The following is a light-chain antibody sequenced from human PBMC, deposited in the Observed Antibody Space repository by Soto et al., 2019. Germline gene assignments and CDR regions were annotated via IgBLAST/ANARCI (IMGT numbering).Light chain of an antibody. J-gene: IGLJ2*01. CDR2: QDS. V-gene: IGLV3-1*01. CDR3: QAWDSRTAV. Sequence: SYELTKPPSVSVSPGQTASITCSGDKLGDKYVCWYQQKPGQSPVLVIYQDSRRPSGVPERVSGSNSGNTATLTISGTQAMDEADYYCQAWDSRTAVFGGGTKLTVL. CDR1: KLGDKY.